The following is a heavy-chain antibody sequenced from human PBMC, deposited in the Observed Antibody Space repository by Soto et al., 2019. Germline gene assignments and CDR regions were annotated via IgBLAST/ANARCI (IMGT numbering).Heavy chain of an antibody. D-gene: IGHD6-19*01. Sequence: PSETLSLTCAISGDSVSGNSAAWNWIRQSPSRGLEWLGRTYYRSRWYNDYAVSVKSRITVTPDTSKNQFSLHLNSVTPEDTAVYYXAREFPYYVSSGSYLDYWGQGALVTVSS. V-gene: IGHV6-1*01. CDR3: AREFPYYVSSGSYLDY. J-gene: IGHJ4*02. CDR2: TYYRSRWYN. CDR1: GDSVSGNSAA.